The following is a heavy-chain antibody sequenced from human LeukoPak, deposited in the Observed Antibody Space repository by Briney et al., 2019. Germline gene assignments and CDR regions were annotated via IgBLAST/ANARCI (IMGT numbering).Heavy chain of an antibody. D-gene: IGHD3-22*01. J-gene: IGHJ5*02. V-gene: IGHV3-23*01. CDR1: GFTFSTYG. CDR3: ARDLGQYYDTSDNWFDP. Sequence: PGGSLRLSCAASGFTFSTYGMSWVRQTPGKGLEWVSGISTSGSRTDYADSVKGRFTISRDNSKNTLYLQMNSLRAEDTAVYYCARDLGQYYDTSDNWFDPWGQGTLVTVSS. CDR2: ISTSGSRT.